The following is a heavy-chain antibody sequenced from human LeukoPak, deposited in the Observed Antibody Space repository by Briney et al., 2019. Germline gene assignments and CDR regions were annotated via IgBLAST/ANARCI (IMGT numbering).Heavy chain of an antibody. CDR1: GFTFSTHA. CDR2: ISASGGST. Sequence: GGSLRLSCAASGFTFSTHAMSWVRQAPGKGLEWVSDISASGGSTYYADSVKGRFTVSRDNSKNTLYLQMSSLRVDDTAVYYCAKGPRQQLVTRFDNWGQGTLVTVSS. D-gene: IGHD6-13*01. CDR3: AKGPRQQLVTRFDN. V-gene: IGHV3-23*01. J-gene: IGHJ4*02.